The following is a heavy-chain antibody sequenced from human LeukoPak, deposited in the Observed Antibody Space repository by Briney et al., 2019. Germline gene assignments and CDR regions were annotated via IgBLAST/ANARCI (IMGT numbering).Heavy chain of an antibody. CDR1: GGTFSSYA. J-gene: IGHJ4*02. Sequence: SVKVSCKASGGTFSSYAISWVRQAPGQGLEWMGGIIPIFGTANYAQKFQGRDTITADESTSTAYMELSSLRSEDTAVYYCATTPGIAAVTGYWGQGTLVTVSS. D-gene: IGHD6-13*01. CDR2: IIPIFGTA. CDR3: ATTPGIAAVTGY. V-gene: IGHV1-69*13.